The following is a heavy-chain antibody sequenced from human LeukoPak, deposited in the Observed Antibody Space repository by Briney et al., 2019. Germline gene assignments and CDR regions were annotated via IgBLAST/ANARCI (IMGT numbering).Heavy chain of an antibody. D-gene: IGHD3-10*01. CDR1: GGSFSGYY. V-gene: IGHV4-34*01. Sequence: ASETLSLTCAVYGGSFSGYYWSWIRQPPGKGLEWIGEINHSGSTNYNPSLKSRVTISVDTSKNQFSLKLSSVTAADTAVYYCARGRSRGFMARGFDFDYWGQGTLVTVSS. J-gene: IGHJ4*02. CDR2: INHSGST. CDR3: ARGRSRGFMARGFDFDY.